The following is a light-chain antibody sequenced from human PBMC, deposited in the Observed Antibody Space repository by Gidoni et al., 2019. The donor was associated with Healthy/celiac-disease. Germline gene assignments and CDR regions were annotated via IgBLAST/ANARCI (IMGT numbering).Light chain of an antibody. CDR1: ESVSSSY. CDR2: GAS. J-gene: IGKJ2*01. Sequence: EIVLMQFPGTLSLSPGERATLSCRASESVSSSYLAWYQQKPGQAPRLPIYGASRTSTNIPDSFNDNWSITTFTLTIIKLNPKNFTIYYYHQYYTSSYTFPHXTKLKIK. V-gene: IGKV3-20*01. CDR3: HQYYTSSYT.